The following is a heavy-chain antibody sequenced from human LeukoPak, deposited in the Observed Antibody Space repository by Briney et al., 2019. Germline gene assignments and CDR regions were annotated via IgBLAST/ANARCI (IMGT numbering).Heavy chain of an antibody. D-gene: IGHD4-17*01. CDR3: AREDYGDYVPDY. V-gene: IGHV3-21*01. CDR2: ISSSSSYI. Sequence: GGSLRLSCAASGFTFSSCSMNWVRQAPGKGLEWVSSISSSSSYIYYADSVKGRFTISRDNAKNSLYLQMNSLRAEDTAVYYCAREDYGDYVPDYWGQGTLVTVSS. CDR1: GFTFSSCS. J-gene: IGHJ4*02.